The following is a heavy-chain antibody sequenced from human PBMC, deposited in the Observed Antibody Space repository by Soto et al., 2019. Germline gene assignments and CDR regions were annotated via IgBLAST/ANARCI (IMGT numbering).Heavy chain of an antibody. D-gene: IGHD1-1*01. V-gene: IGHV1-8*01. CDR2: MNPNTGNS. J-gene: IGHJ4*02. CDR3: ARRAETNGWNGFGADKYYFDF. Sequence: ASVKVSCKASGYTFASYDIYWVRQATGQGXEWMGWMNPNTGNSGYAQKFQGRVTMTSDTSKSTAHMEVSSLRSEDTAVYYCARRAETNGWNGFGADKYYFDFWGQGTLVTVSS. CDR1: GYTFASYD.